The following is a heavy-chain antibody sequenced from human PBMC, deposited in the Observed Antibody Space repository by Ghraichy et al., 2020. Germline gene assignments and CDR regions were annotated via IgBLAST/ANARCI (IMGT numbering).Heavy chain of an antibody. J-gene: IGHJ6*02. Sequence: GSLRLSCAASGFTFSSYAMSWVRQAPGKGLEWVSAISGSGGSTYYADSVKGRFTISRDNSKNTLYLQMNSLRAEDTAVYYCAKHERRVLRFLEWLSYYYGMDVWGQGTTVTVSS. CDR2: ISGSGGST. V-gene: IGHV3-23*01. CDR1: GFTFSSYA. D-gene: IGHD3-3*01. CDR3: AKHERRVLRFLEWLSYYYGMDV.